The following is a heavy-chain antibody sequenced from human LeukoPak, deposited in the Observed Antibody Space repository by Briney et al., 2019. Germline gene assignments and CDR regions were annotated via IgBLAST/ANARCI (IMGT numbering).Heavy chain of an antibody. J-gene: IGHJ4*02. D-gene: IGHD3-10*01. CDR1: AGSISSYY. V-gene: IGHV4-4*07. Sequence: SETLSLTCTVSAGSISSYYWSWIRQPAGKGLEWIGRIYTSGSPNYNPSLKSRVTMSVDTSKNQFSLKLRSMTAADTALYYCARGRSATMFDYWGQGTLVTVSS. CDR3: ARGRSATMFDY. CDR2: IYTSGSP.